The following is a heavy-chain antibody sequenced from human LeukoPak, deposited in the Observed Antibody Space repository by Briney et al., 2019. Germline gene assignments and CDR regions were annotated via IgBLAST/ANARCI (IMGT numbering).Heavy chain of an antibody. CDR1: GFIFKNYA. CDR2: SSGSGTHT. CDR3: ARDKWEPRYAFDI. J-gene: IGHJ3*02. Sequence: GGSLRLSCAASGFIFKNYAMAWVRQPPGKGLEWVSVSSGSGTHTYYAASVKGRFTISRDDSNNTLYLQMNSLRAEDTAVYYCARDKWEPRYAFDIWGQGTMVTVSS. D-gene: IGHD1-26*01. V-gene: IGHV3-23*01.